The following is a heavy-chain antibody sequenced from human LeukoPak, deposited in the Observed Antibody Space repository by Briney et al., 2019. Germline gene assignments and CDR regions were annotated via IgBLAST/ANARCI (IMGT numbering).Heavy chain of an antibody. CDR2: ISDNGRNK. V-gene: IGHV3-30*04. J-gene: IGHJ4*02. CDR1: GFTFSSCA. CDR3: GREKCSGGSCYSTVDY. Sequence: PGGSLRLSCAASGFTFSSCAMYWVRQAPGKGLEWVALISDNGRNKYYVDSVGRFTISRDNSKNTVYLQMNSLRVEDTAMYYCGREKCSGGSCYSTVDYWGQGTLVTVSS. D-gene: IGHD2-15*01.